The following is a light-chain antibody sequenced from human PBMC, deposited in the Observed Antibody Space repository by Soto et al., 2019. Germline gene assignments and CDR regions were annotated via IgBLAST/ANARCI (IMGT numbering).Light chain of an antibody. CDR3: CSYAGSDSVV. J-gene: IGLJ2*01. CDR1: SSDVGGYSD. Sequence: QSALTQPRSVSGSPGQSVTISCTGTSSDVGGYSDVSWYQHHPGKAPKLVIYDVTKRPSGVPDRFSGSKSGNTASLTISGLQADDEADYSCCSYAGSDSVVFGGGTKLTVL. CDR2: DVT. V-gene: IGLV2-11*01.